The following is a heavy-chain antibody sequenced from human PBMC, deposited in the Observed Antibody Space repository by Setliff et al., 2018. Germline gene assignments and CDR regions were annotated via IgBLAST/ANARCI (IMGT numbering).Heavy chain of an antibody. CDR1: GGSIRNYF. V-gene: IGHV3-15*01. J-gene: IGHJ5*02. D-gene: IGHD3-22*01. CDR3: TTDPLSPQYYYDSSGYITNWFDP. Sequence: ETLSLTCTVPGGSIRNYFWGWVRQAPGKGPEWVGRIKSKTDGGTTDYAAPVKGRFTISRDDSKNTLYLQMNSLKTEDTAVYYCTTDPLSPQYYYDSSGYITNWFDPWGQGTLVTVSS. CDR2: IKSKTDGGTT.